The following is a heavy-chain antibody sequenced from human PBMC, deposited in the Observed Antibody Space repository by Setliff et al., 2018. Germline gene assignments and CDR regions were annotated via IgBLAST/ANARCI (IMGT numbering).Heavy chain of an antibody. D-gene: IGHD4-17*01. CDR2: ISSSSSYI. CDR3: SRDLQGSGDYVVDY. V-gene: IGHV3-21*01. Sequence: GGSLRLSCAASGFTFSSYSMNWVRQAPGKGLEWVSSISSSSSYIYYLDSVRGRFTISRDNAENSLTLQMNSLRVEDTAVYYCSRDLQGSGDYVVDYWGQGTLVTVSS. CDR1: GFTFSSYS. J-gene: IGHJ4*02.